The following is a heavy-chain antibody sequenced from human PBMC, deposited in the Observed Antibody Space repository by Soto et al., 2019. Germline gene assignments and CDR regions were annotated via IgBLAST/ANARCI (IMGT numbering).Heavy chain of an antibody. Sequence: ITSGVGVGWIRQPPGKALEWVALIYWDDDKRYSPSLKSRLTITKATSKNQVVLTMTNVDPVDTATYYCAHRRSSSSTYYFDYWGQGTLFTVSS. CDR3: AHRRSSSSTYYFDY. D-gene: IGHD6-13*01. CDR2: IYWDDDK. V-gene: IGHV2-5*02. CDR1: ITSGVG. J-gene: IGHJ4*02.